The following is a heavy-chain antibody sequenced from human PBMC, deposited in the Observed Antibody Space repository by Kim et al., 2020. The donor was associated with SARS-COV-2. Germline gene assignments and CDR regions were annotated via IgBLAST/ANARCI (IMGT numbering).Heavy chain of an antibody. Sequence: SETLSLTCTVSGGSISSSSYYWGWIRQPPGKGLEWIGSIYYSGSTYYNPSLKSRVTISVDTSKNQFSLKLSSVTAADTAVYYCASEGIAAAGPFDYWGQGTLVTVSS. CDR1: GGSISSSSYY. V-gene: IGHV4-39*01. D-gene: IGHD6-13*01. CDR3: ASEGIAAAGPFDY. J-gene: IGHJ4*02. CDR2: IYYSGST.